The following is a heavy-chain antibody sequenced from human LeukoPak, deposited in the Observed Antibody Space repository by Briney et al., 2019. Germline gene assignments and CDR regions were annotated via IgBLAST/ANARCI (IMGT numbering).Heavy chain of an antibody. Sequence: GGSLRLSGAASGFTFSSYSMNWVRQAPGKGLEWVSSISSSSSYIYYADSVKGRFTISRDNAKNSLYLQMNSLRAEDTAVYYCGLAVAGTRFDYWGQGTLVTVSS. V-gene: IGHV3-21*01. J-gene: IGHJ4*02. CDR2: ISSSSSYI. CDR3: GLAVAGTRFDY. CDR1: GFTFSSYS. D-gene: IGHD6-19*01.